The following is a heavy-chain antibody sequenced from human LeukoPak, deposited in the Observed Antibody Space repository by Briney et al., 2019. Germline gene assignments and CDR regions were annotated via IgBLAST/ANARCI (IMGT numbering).Heavy chain of an antibody. CDR2: IIPILGIA. CDR3: ARWEMATIGDY. D-gene: IGHD5-24*01. CDR1: GGIFSSYA. V-gene: IGHV1-69*04. J-gene: IGHJ4*02. Sequence: SVKVSCKASGGIFSSYAISWVRQAPGQGLEWMGRIIPILGIANYAQKFQGRVTITADKPTSTAYMELSSLRSEDTAVYYCARWEMATIGDYWGQGTLVTVSS.